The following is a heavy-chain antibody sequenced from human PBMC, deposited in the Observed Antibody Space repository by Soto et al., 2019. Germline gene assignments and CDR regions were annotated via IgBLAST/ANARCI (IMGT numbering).Heavy chain of an antibody. CDR3: ARLGGYYPYYLDY. V-gene: IGHV3-21*01. J-gene: IGHJ4*02. Sequence: EVQLVESGGGLVKPGGSLRLSCAASGFIFSGYSINWVRQAPGKGLEWVSSIDPTTAYIYYADSQKGRFTISRDNAKNSVYLQMNSLRAEDTAVYYCARLGGYYPYYLDYWGQGTLVTVSS. CDR1: GFIFSGYS. CDR2: IDPTTAYI. D-gene: IGHD4-17*01.